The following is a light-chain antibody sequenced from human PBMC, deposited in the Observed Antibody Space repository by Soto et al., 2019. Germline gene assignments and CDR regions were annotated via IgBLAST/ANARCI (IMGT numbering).Light chain of an antibody. CDR1: SSDVGGYNY. CDR3: TSYGGRDDTI. J-gene: IGLJ2*01. V-gene: IGLV2-8*01. Sequence: QSVLTQPPSASGSPGQSVTISCTGTSSDVGGYNYVSWYQQHPGKAPKLIIYGVTDRTSGVPDRFSGSKSGNTASLTVSGLQAEDEADYYCTSYGGRDDTIFGGGTKLTVL. CDR2: GVT.